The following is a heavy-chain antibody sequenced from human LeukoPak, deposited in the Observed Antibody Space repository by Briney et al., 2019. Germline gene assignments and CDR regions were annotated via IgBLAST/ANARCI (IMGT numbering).Heavy chain of an antibody. CDR2: IYHSGST. J-gene: IGHJ5*02. V-gene: IGHV4-4*02. D-gene: IGHD3-10*01. CDR3: AREVNQNYYGSGSYYTWFDP. Sequence: PSETLSLTCSVSGGSISSSNWWSWVRQPPGKGLEWIGEIYHSGSTNYNPSLKSRVTISVDKSKNQFSLKLSSVTAADTAVYYCAREVNQNYYGSGSYYTWFDPWGQGTLVTVSS. CDR1: GGSISSSNW.